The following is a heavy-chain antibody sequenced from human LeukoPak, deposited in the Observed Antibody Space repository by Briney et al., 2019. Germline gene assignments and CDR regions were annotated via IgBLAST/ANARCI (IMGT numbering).Heavy chain of an antibody. D-gene: IGHD2-2*01. V-gene: IGHV7-4-1*02. CDR2: INTNTGSP. Sequence: ASVNVSCKASGYTFSTYPMNWVRQAPGQGLEWMGWINTNTGSPTYAQGLTGRFVFSLDTSVSTAYLQISSLKAEDTAVYYCARDCSSTSCYSPSWGQGTLVTVSS. CDR3: ARDCSSTSCYSPS. CDR1: GYTFSTYP. J-gene: IGHJ4*02.